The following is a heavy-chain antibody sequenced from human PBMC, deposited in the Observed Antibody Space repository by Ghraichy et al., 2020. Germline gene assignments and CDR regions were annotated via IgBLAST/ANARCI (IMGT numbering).Heavy chain of an antibody. J-gene: IGHJ4*02. CDR3: ARGEFGLVD. D-gene: IGHD3/OR15-3a*01. V-gene: IGHV3-74*01. CDR2: LSPAANII. Sequence: ESLNISCAASGFSLTDSWMYWVRQVPGKGLVWVSHLSPAANIINYVESVRGRFTISRDTAKNTLFLQMDSLRVDDTAIYYCARGEFGLVDWGRGTLVTGSA. CDR1: GFSLTDSW.